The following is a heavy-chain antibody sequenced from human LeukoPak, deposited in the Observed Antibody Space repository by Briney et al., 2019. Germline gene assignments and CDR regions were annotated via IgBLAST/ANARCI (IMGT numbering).Heavy chain of an antibody. V-gene: IGHV4-30-2*01. D-gene: IGHD6-13*01. Sequence: SETLSLTCAVSGGSISSGGYSWSWIRQPPGKGLEWIGYIYHSGSTYYNPSLKSRVTISVDTSKNQFSLKLSSVTAADTAVYYCARVISSSLASSWYRNYYYGMDVWGQGTTVTVSS. CDR1: GGSISSGGYS. J-gene: IGHJ6*02. CDR2: IYHSGST. CDR3: ARVISSSLASSWYRNYYYGMDV.